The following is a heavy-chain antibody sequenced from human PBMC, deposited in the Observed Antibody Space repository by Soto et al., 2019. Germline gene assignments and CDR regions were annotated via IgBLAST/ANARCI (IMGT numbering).Heavy chain of an antibody. J-gene: IGHJ4*02. D-gene: IGHD1-26*01. CDR1: GYSFTSYW. CDR3: ARQTFPSAFDY. V-gene: IGHV5-51*01. CDR2: IYPRDSDA. Sequence: GESLKISCQSSGYSFTSYWIGWVRQLPGKGPEWVAIIYPRDSDARYSPSFQGQVTLSVDRSISTAYLQWSSLKASDTAMYYCARQTFPSAFDYWGQGTRGTVS.